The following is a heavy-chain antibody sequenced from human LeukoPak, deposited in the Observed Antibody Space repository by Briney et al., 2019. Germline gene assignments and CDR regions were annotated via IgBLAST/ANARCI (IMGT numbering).Heavy chain of an antibody. CDR3: ARETGYCSSTSCWRFDP. V-gene: IGHV1-2*02. J-gene: IGHJ5*02. CDR1: GYTFTGYY. CDR2: INPNSGGT. D-gene: IGHD2-2*01. Sequence: ASVKVSCKASGYTFTGYYMHWVRQAPGQGLEWMGWINPNSGGTNYAQKFQGRVIMTRDTSISTAYMELSRLRSDDTAVYYCARETGYCSSTSCWRFDPWGQGTLVAVSS.